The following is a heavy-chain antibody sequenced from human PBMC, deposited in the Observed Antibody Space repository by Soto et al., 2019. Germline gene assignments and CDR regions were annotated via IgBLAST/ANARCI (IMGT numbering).Heavy chain of an antibody. V-gene: IGHV3-48*02. CDR1: GFTFSSYS. J-gene: IGHJ6*02. D-gene: IGHD3-22*01. CDR2: ISSSSSTI. Sequence: GGSLRLSCAASGFTFSSYSMNWVRQAPGKGLEWVSYISSSSSTIYYADSVKGRFTISRDNAKNSLYLQMNSLRDEDKAVYYCARDYYDSSGDNYYGMDVWGQGTTVTVSS. CDR3: ARDYYDSSGDNYYGMDV.